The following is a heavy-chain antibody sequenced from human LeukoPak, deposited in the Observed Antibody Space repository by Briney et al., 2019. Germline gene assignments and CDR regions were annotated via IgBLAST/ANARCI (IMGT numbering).Heavy chain of an antibody. V-gene: IGHV4-59*01. J-gene: IGHJ6*03. D-gene: IGHD3-10*01. CDR1: GGSISSYY. CDR2: IHYTGST. Sequence: SETLSLTCTGSGGSISSYYWSWIRQSPGKGLEFIGYIHYTGSTNYNPSLKSRVTISVETSKNQFSLKLKSVTAADTAVYYCARGGYYGSGSYSMRLLGYMDVWGKGTTVTVSS. CDR3: ARGGYYGSGSYSMRLLGYMDV.